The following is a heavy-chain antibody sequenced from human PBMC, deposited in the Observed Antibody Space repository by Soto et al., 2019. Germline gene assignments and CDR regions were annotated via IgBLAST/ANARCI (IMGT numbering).Heavy chain of an antibody. V-gene: IGHV1-18*04. CDR2: ISGHNGNT. CDR3: ARHRFNYYDETVYYHFDY. Sequence: QVQLVQSGAEVKKPGASVKVSCKASGYSFTSYGISWVRQAPGQGPEWMGWISGHNGNTNHPQSLQGRVTMTTDTSRNTAYMELRSLRSDDTAVYYCARHRFNYYDETVYYHFDYWGQGTLVTVSS. CDR1: GYSFTSYG. J-gene: IGHJ4*02. D-gene: IGHD3-22*01.